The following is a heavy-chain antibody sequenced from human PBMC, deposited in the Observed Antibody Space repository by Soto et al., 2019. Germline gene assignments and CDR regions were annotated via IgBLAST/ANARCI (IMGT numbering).Heavy chain of an antibody. CDR1: GGSISSYY. CDR3: ARAYSSRGNAFDI. V-gene: IGHV4-59*01. D-gene: IGHD6-19*01. Sequence: QVQLQESGPGLVKPSETLSLTCTVSGGSISSYYWSWIRQPPGKGLEWIGYIYYSGSTNYNPSLKRRVTISVDTSKNQFSLKLSSVTAADTAVYYCARAYSSRGNAFDIWGQGTMVTVSS. J-gene: IGHJ3*02. CDR2: IYYSGST.